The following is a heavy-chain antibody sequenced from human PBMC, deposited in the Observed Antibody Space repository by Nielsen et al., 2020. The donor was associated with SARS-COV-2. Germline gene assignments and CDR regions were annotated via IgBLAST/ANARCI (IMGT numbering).Heavy chain of an antibody. D-gene: IGHD6-13*01. Sequence: ASVKVSCKASGYTFSNYAMHWVRLAPGQSLELMGWINAGYGNTKYSQKFQGRVTITRDTSASTAYLELSSLRSEDTAVYFCAREGSSWSFDYWGQGTLVTVSS. CDR3: AREGSSWSFDY. CDR1: GYTFSNYA. V-gene: IGHV1-3*01. J-gene: IGHJ4*02. CDR2: INAGYGNT.